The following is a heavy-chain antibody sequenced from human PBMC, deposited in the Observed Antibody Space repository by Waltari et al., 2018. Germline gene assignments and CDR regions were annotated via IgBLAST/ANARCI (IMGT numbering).Heavy chain of an antibody. D-gene: IGHD3-3*01. V-gene: IGHV1-24*01. Sequence: QVQLVQSGAEVKKPGASVKVSCKVSGSTLTEFSMHWVRQAPGKGLEWMGGVDAEYGETIYAQKFQGRGTMTEDTSTDTAYMELSSLRSEDTAVYYCATIFDRYGMDVWGQGTTVTVSS. CDR2: VDAEYGET. CDR1: GSTLTEFS. J-gene: IGHJ6*02. CDR3: ATIFDRYGMDV.